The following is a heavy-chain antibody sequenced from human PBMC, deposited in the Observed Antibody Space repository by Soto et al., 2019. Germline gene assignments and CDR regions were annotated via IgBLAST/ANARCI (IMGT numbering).Heavy chain of an antibody. CDR1: GFSLTTSGVG. D-gene: IGHD4-17*01. J-gene: IGHJ5*02. CDR3: AHRTTTVTLWFDP. V-gene: IGHV2-5*02. CDR2: IYWDDYK. Sequence: QITLKESGPTLVKPTQTLTLTCTFSGFSLTTSGVGVGWIRQPPGKALEWLALIYWDDYKRYSPSLKSRLPITKDTSKIPVGLTMTTMEPSDTATYFCAHRTTTVTLWFDPWGQGTLVTVSS.